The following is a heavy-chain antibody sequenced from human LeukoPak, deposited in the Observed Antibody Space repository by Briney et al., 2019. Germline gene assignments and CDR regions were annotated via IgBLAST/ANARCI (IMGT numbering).Heavy chain of an antibody. CDR1: GYTFTGYY. CDR3: AREHRATGNHGGGFDY. J-gene: IGHJ4*02. D-gene: IGHD1-1*01. CDR2: INPSGGST. V-gene: IGHV1-46*01. Sequence: ASVKVSCKASGYTFTGYYMHWVRQAPGQGLEWMGIINPSGGSTSYAQKFQGRVTMTRDMSTSTVYMELSSLRSEDTAVYYCAREHRATGNHGGGFDYWGQGTLVTVSS.